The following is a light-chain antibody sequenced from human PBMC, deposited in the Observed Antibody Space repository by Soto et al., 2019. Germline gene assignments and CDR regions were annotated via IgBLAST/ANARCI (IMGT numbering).Light chain of an antibody. Sequence: CVLTKPASVSAAPGRRVTISCSGSSSNIGNNYVSWYQQLPGTAPKLLICENNKRPSGIPDRFSGSKSGTSATLGITGLQTGDEADYYCGTWDSSLSAVVFGGGTKVTVL. CDR2: ENN. J-gene: IGLJ2*01. CDR1: SSNIGNNY. V-gene: IGLV1-51*02. CDR3: GTWDSSLSAVV.